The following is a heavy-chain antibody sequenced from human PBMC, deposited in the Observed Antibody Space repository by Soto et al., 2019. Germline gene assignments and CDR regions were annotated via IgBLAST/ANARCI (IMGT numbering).Heavy chain of an antibody. CDR3: ARWMPVFSYDSSGYYAGYFQH. V-gene: IGHV3-48*04. D-gene: IGHD3-22*01. J-gene: IGHJ1*01. CDR1: GFAFSTYS. Sequence: QLVESGGGLVQPGGSLRLSCAASGFAFSTYSMNWVRQAPGKGLEWVSYISSSGSTIYYADSVKGRFTISRDNAKNSLYLQMNSLRAEDTAVYYCARWMPVFSYDSSGYYAGYFQHWGQGTLVTVSS. CDR2: ISSSGSTI.